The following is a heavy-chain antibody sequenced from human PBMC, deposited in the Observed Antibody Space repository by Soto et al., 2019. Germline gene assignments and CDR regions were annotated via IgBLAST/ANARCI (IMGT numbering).Heavy chain of an antibody. D-gene: IGHD6-13*01. Sequence: QVQLQQSGPGLVKPSQTLSLTCAISGDSVSSNSAAWHWIRQSPSRGLEWLGRTYYRSTWKYEYALSVQSRISINPGTSTNQFSLQLNFVTAEDTAVYYSARGGYDSSWYWGQGTLVTVSS. CDR1: GDSVSSNSAA. J-gene: IGHJ4*02. V-gene: IGHV6-1*01. CDR3: ARGGYDSSWY. CDR2: TYYRSTWKY.